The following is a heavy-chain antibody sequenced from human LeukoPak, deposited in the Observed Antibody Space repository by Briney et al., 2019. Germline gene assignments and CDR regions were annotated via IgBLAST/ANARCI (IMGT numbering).Heavy chain of an antibody. J-gene: IGHJ3*01. CDR3: VRDRFTDTYLDSFDV. D-gene: IGHD3-16*02. CDR1: GFTFSRYP. Sequence: PGGSLRLSCGGSGFTFSRYPIHWVRQIPGKGLQWVAVVSYEGIHKFYAGSVKGRFTISRDNSKNMVFLQMSSLKVDDSALYYCVRDRFTDTYLDSFDVWGQGVRVIVSS. V-gene: IGHV3-30*04. CDR2: VSYEGIHK.